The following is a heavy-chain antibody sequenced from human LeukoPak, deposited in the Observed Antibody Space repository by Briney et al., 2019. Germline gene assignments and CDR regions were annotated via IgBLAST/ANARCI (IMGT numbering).Heavy chain of an antibody. CDR2: IYTSGST. J-gene: IGHJ5*02. D-gene: IGHD1-26*01. Sequence: SETLSLTCTVSGGSISSYYWSWIRQPAGKGLEWIGRIYTSGSTNYNPSLKSRATMSVDTSKNQFSLKLSSVTAADTAVYYCARDFNLPDSGSYFNWFDPWGQGTLVTVSS. V-gene: IGHV4-4*07. CDR1: GGSISSYY. CDR3: ARDFNLPDSGSYFNWFDP.